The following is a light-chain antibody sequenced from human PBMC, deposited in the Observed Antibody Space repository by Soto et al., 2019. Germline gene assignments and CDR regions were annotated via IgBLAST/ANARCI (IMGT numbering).Light chain of an antibody. V-gene: IGKV1-5*03. J-gene: IGKJ1*01. CDR1: QSISSW. Sequence: DIQMTQSPSTLTASVGDRVTITCRASQSISSWLAWYQQKPGKAPKLLIYKASILESGVSSRFSGSGSGTEFTLTISSLQPDDLATYYCQQYNSYSWTFGQGTKVEIK. CDR3: QQYNSYSWT. CDR2: KAS.